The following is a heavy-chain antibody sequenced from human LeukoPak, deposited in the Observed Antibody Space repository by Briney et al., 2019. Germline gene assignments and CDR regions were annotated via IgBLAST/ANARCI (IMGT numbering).Heavy chain of an antibody. Sequence: GGSLRLSCAASGFTFSNFGIHWVRPAPGKGQEWVSAISYDGSNKYYADSVKGRFTISRDNSKNTLYLQMNSLRAEDTAVYYCAKTTTAFYNDYYGMDVWGQGTTVTVSS. J-gene: IGHJ6*02. V-gene: IGHV3-30*18. CDR3: AKTTTAFYNDYYGMDV. CDR2: ISYDGSNK. CDR1: GFTFSNFG. D-gene: IGHD1-14*01.